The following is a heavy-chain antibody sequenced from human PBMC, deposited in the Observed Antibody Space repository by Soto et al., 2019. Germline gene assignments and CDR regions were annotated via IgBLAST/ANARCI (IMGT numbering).Heavy chain of an antibody. V-gene: IGHV3-23*01. Sequence: EVQLLESGGGLVQPGGSLRLSCAASGFTFSSYAMSWVRQAPGKGLEWVSAISGSGGSTYYADSVKGRFTISRDNSKNTLYLQMNSLRAEDTAVYYCAKEGIKYDFWSATQYFQHWGQGTLVTVSS. CDR3: AKEGIKYDFWSATQYFQH. CDR2: ISGSGGST. D-gene: IGHD3-3*01. CDR1: GFTFSSYA. J-gene: IGHJ1*01.